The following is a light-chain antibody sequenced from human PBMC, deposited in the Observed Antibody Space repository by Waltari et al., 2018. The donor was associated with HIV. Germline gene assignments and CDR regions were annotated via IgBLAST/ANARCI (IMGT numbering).Light chain of an antibody. CDR1: QIVPINY. J-gene: IGKJ1*01. CDR3: HQYGTSPWT. Sequence: EVVLTQSPGTLSLSPGERATLFSRASQIVPINYVACFQQKPGQAPRLFIYGASSRATGIPDRFSGSGSGTDFTLTITRLEPEDFAVYYCHQYGTSPWTFGQGTKVEIK. CDR2: GAS. V-gene: IGKV3-20*01.